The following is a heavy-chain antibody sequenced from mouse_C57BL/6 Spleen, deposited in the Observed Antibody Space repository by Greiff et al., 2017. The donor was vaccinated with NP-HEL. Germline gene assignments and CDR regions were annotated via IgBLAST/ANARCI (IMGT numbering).Heavy chain of an antibody. D-gene: IGHD1-1*01. Sequence: QVQLQQPGAELVRPGSSVKLSCKASGYTFTSYWMHWVKQRPIQGLEWIGNIDPSDSYTNYNQKFKGKSTLTVDKSSSTAYMQLSSLTSEDSAVYYCARAWTTVVAGNFDYWGQGTTLTVSS. CDR1: GYTFTSYW. CDR2: IDPSDSYT. CDR3: ARAWTTVVAGNFDY. J-gene: IGHJ2*01. V-gene: IGHV1-52*01.